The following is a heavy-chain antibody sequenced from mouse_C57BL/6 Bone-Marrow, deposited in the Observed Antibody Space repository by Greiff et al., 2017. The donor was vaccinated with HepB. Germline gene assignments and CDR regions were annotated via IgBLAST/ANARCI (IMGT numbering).Heavy chain of an antibody. CDR3: ARGDIYYYGSSSYAMDY. J-gene: IGHJ4*01. D-gene: IGHD1-1*01. V-gene: IGHV1-9*01. CDR2: ILPGSGST. CDR1: GYTFTGYW. Sequence: QVQLQQSGAELMKPGASVKLSCKATGYTFTGYWIEWVKQRPGHGLEWIGEILPGSGSTNYNEKFKGKATFTADTSSNTAYMQLSSLTTEDSAIYYCARGDIYYYGSSSYAMDYWGQGTSVTVSS.